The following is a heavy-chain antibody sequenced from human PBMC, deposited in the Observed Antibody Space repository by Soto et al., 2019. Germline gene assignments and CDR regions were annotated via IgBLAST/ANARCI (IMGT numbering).Heavy chain of an antibody. CDR3: ARLASGWQYYYFDF. CDR2: INHSGST. CDR1: GGSFSPYF. J-gene: IGHJ2*01. Sequence: TSETLSLTCAVYGGSFSPYFWSWIRQPPGKGLEWIGEINHSGSTNYNPSLTRRATLSVDTSKNQVSLKLTSVTAADTAVYYCARLASGWQYYYFDFWGRGTQVTVSS. D-gene: IGHD6-19*01. V-gene: IGHV4-34*01.